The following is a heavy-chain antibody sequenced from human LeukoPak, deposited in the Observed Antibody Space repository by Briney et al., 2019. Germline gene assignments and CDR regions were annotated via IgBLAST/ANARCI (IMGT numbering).Heavy chain of an antibody. J-gene: IGHJ4*02. Sequence: GGSLRLPCAASGFTFSSSAMSWVRQAPGKGLGWVSAISNNGGYTYYADSVQGRFTISRDNSKNTLYLQMDSLRGEGTAVYYCAKDFRIGYSAHFDYWGQGALVTVSS. V-gene: IGHV3-23*01. CDR1: GFTFSSSA. CDR3: AKDFRIGYSAHFDY. CDR2: ISNNGGYT. D-gene: IGHD2-21*01.